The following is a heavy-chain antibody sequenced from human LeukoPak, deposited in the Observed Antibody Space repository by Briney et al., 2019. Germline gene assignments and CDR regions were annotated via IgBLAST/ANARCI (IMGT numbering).Heavy chain of an antibody. D-gene: IGHD3-22*01. J-gene: IGHJ3*02. Sequence: SETLSLTCTVSGGSISSYYWSWIRQPPGKGLEWIGHIYYSGSTNYNPSLKSRVTISVDTSKNQFSLKLSSVTAADTAVYYCATERRPRIPMILVADYRVRGDTFDIWGQGTVVTVSS. CDR3: ATERRPRIPMILVADYRVRGDTFDI. CDR2: IYYSGST. V-gene: IGHV4-4*08. CDR1: GGSISSYY.